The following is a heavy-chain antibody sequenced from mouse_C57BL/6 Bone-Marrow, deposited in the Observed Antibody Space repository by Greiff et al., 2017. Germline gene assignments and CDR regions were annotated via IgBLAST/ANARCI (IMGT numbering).Heavy chain of an antibody. V-gene: IGHV1-85*01. J-gene: IGHJ3*01. D-gene: IGHD2-4*01. CDR3: ARGGLRAWFAY. CDR1: GYTFTSYD. Sequence: VQLQQSGPELVKPGASVKLSCKASGYTFTSYDINWVQQRPGPGLEWLGWICPREGSTKYNEKFKGNATLTVDTSSSTAYMELHSLTSEDSAVYFCARGGLRAWFAYWGQGTLVTVSA. CDR2: ICPREGST.